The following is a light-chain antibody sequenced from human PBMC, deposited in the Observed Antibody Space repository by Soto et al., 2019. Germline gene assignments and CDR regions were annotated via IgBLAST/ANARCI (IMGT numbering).Light chain of an antibody. V-gene: IGLV2-14*01. CDR2: EVS. CDR1: SSDVGGYNY. J-gene: IGLJ1*01. CDR3: SSYTSGSTFF. Sequence: QSALTQPAAVSGSPGQSITISCTGTSSDVGGYNYVSWYQQHPGKAPKLMIYEVSNRPSGVSNRFSGSKSGNTASLTISGLQAEDEADYYCSSYTSGSTFFFGTGTKVTVL.